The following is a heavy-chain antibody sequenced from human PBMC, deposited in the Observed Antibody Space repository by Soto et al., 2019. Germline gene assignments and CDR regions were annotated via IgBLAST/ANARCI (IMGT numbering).Heavy chain of an antibody. CDR3: AREVQWELLSYYYGMDV. J-gene: IGHJ6*02. CDR2: ISAYNGNT. Sequence: ASVKVSCKASGYTFTSYGISWVRQAPGQGLEWMGWISAYNGNTNYAQKLQGRVTMTTDTSTSTAYMELRSLRSDDTAVYYCAREVQWELLSYYYGMDVWGQGTTVTAP. V-gene: IGHV1-18*04. D-gene: IGHD1-26*01. CDR1: GYTFTSYG.